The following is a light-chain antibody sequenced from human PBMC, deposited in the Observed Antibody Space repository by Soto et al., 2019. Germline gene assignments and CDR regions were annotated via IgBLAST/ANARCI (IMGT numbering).Light chain of an antibody. CDR1: QSISNSY. V-gene: IGKV3-20*01. J-gene: IGKJ3*01. CDR2: GAS. Sequence: EIVLTQSPGTLSLSPGDRVTLSCRASQSISNSYLAWYQQKPGQAPRLLIYGASSRATGIPVRFSGSGSGTDFSLTISRLEPEDFAVYYCQQDGNSPFTFGPGTKVDIK. CDR3: QQDGNSPFT.